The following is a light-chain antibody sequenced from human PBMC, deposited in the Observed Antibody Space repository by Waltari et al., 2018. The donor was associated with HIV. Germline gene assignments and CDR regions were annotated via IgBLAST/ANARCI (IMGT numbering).Light chain of an antibody. CDR3: MLFFRTAYL. CDR1: TGPVRSGHY. J-gene: IGLJ2*01. Sequence: QTVVTQEPSLTVSPGGTVTLTCISATGPVRSGHYVNWVHQLPGQPPRPVIYSSTRTHPLTPERFSAALVGDRAALTLSNVWPEDQADYYCMLFFRTAYLFGGGTRVTVL. CDR2: SST. V-gene: IGLV7-43*01.